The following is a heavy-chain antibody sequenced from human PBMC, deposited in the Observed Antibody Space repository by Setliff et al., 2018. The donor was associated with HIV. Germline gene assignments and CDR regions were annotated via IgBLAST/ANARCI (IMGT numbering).Heavy chain of an antibody. CDR3: ARDNRTGYSSGWPLDH. V-gene: IGHV1-2*02. D-gene: IGHD6-19*01. J-gene: IGHJ4*02. CDR2: INPNTGGT. Sequence: ASVKVSCKASGYSFTVYHIHWVRQAPGQGLEWMGWINPNTGGTQYAQKFQGRVTVTRDTPITTAYMEINRLRSDDTAVYFCARDNRTGYSSGWPLDHWGQGTLVTVS. CDR1: GYSFTVYH.